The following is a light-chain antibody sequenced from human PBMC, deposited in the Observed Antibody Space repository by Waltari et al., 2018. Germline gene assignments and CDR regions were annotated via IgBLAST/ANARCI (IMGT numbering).Light chain of an antibody. J-gene: IGKJ5*01. V-gene: IGKV3-11*01. Sequence: EIVLTQSPATLSLSPGERATLSCRASQSVSSYLAWYQQKPGQAPRLLIYDASNRATGIPARFSGSGSGTDFILSISSLEPEDVAVYYCQQRSNWPPTFGQGTRLEIK. CDR2: DAS. CDR3: QQRSNWPPT. CDR1: QSVSSY.